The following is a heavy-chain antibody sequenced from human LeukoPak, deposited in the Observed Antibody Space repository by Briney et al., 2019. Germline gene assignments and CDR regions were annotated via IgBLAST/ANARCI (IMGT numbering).Heavy chain of an antibody. Sequence: PGGSLRLSCAASGFTFSIYWMTWVRQAAGDGLEWVANIKQDGSEKHYVDSVKGRFTISRDNAKDSLYLQMNSLRAEDTAIYYCARITGQWLSVDYWGQGTLVTVST. CDR1: GFTFSIYW. D-gene: IGHD6-19*01. J-gene: IGHJ4*02. V-gene: IGHV3-7*01. CDR2: IKQDGSEK. CDR3: ARITGQWLSVDY.